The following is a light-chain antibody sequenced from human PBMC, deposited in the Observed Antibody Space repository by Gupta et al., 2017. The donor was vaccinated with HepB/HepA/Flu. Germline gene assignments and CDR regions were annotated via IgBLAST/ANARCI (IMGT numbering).Light chain of an antibody. CDR3: QQSYSTPPT. CDR2: AAS. Sequence: DIQMTQSPSSLSASVGDRVTITCRASQSISSYLNWYQQKPGKAPKLLIYAASSLQSGVPSRFSGSGSGTDFTLTISSLQPEDFATYYCQQSYSTPPTFGQGTXVKIK. CDR1: QSISSY. J-gene: IGKJ1*01. V-gene: IGKV1-39*01.